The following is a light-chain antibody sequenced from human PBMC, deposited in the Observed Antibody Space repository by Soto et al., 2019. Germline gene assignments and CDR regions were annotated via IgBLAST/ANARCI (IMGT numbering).Light chain of an antibody. CDR1: QSVSSN. V-gene: IGKV3-15*01. CDR3: QQYNNWPRET. Sequence: EIVMTQSPATLSVSPGERATLSCRASQSVSSNLAWYQQKPGQAPRLLIYGAYTRAAGVPARFSGSGSGTEFTLTITSLQSEDFAVYYCQQYNNWPRETFGQGTKVDIK. CDR2: GAY. J-gene: IGKJ1*01.